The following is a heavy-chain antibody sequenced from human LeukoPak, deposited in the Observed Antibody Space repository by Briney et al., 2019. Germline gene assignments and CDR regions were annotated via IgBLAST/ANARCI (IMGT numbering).Heavy chain of an antibody. CDR1: GYTFTSYG. V-gene: IGHV1-18*01. CDR2: ISAYNGST. CDR3: TRTYYDSSGYSPIYWYFDL. D-gene: IGHD3-22*01. Sequence: ASVKVSCKASGYTFTSYGISWVRQAPGQGLEWMGWISAYNGSTNYAQKLQGRVTITADKSTSTAYMELSSLRSEDTAIYYCTRTYYDSSGYSPIYWYFDLWGRGTLVTVSS. J-gene: IGHJ2*01.